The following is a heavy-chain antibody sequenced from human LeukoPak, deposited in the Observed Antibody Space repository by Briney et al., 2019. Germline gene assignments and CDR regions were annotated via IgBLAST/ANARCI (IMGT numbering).Heavy chain of an antibody. Sequence: ASVKVSCKASGGTFSSYGITWVRQAPGQGLEWMGWISTYYGNTNNAQQFQGRVTMTTDTSTSTAYMELRSLRSDDTAVYYCARDIVVVPAAMVATQNLYYFDYWGQGTLVTVSS. CDR1: GGTFSSYG. D-gene: IGHD2-2*01. CDR2: ISTYYGNT. J-gene: IGHJ4*02. CDR3: ARDIVVVPAAMVATQNLYYFDY. V-gene: IGHV1-18*01.